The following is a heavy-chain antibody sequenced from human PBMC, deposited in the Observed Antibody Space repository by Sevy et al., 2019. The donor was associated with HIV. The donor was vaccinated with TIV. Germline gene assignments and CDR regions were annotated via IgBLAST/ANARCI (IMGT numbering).Heavy chain of an antibody. J-gene: IGHJ3*02. CDR3: AKDKGGRIVGANAFDI. CDR1: GFTFSSYA. V-gene: IGHV3-23*01. D-gene: IGHD1-26*01. Sequence: GGSLRLSCAASGFTFSSYAMSWVRQAPGKGLEWVSAISGSGGSTYYADSVKGRFTISRDNSKNTLYLQMNSLRAEDTAVYYCAKDKGGRIVGANAFDIWGQRTMVTVS. CDR2: ISGSGGST.